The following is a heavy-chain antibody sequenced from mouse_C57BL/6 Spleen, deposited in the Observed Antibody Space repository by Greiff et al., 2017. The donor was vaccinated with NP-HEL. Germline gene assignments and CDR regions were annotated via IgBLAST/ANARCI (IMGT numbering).Heavy chain of an antibody. D-gene: IGHD2-1*01. CDR1: GYSFTGYY. CDR2: INPSTGGT. V-gene: IGHV1-42*01. Sequence: EVQLQQSGPELVKPGASVKISCKASGYSFTGYYMNWVKQSPEKSLEWIGEINPSTGGTTYNQKFKAKATLTVDKSSSTAYMQLKSLTSEDSAVYYCARREVYYGNRYAMDYWGQGTSVTVSS. J-gene: IGHJ4*01. CDR3: ARREVYYGNRYAMDY.